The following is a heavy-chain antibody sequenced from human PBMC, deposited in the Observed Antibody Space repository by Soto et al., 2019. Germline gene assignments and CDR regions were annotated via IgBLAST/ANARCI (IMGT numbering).Heavy chain of an antibody. CDR2: IYYTGST. CDR3: AKYRRTEEEGFTLDS. CDR1: GDSIKHYY. D-gene: IGHD3-16*02. Sequence: SETLSLTCTVSGDSIKHYYWSWVRQPPGKRLEWIGYIYYTGSTTYNPSLESRVTMSVDTSKNQFYLKLISVNAADTAFYYCAKYRRTEEEGFTLDSWGRGTLVT. V-gene: IGHV4-59*01. J-gene: IGHJ4*02.